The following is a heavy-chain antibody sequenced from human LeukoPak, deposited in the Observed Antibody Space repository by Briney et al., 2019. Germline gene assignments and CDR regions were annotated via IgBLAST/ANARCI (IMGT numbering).Heavy chain of an antibody. CDR3: ASGWSYFPY. CDR2: INPNSGGT. D-gene: IGHD2-15*01. V-gene: IGHV1-2*02. CDR1: GYTFTGYY. J-gene: IGHJ4*02. Sequence: ASVKVSCKASGYTFTGYYMHSGPEAPGQGLEWMGCINPNSGGTKYAQKFQGRVTMTRETSISTAYMELSRLRSDETAVYYCASGWSYFPYWGQGTLVTVHS.